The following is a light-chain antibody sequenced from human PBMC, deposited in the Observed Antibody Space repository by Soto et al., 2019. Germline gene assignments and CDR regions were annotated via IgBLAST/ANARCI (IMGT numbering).Light chain of an antibody. V-gene: IGLV2-14*03. CDR3: SSYTSNSTYV. CDR2: YVS. J-gene: IGLJ1*01. Sequence: QSVLTQPASVSGSPGQSITISCTGTISDVGGNNYVSWYQQHPGKVPKLMIFYVSNRPSGISNRFSGSKSGNTASLTISGLQAEDEADYYCSSYTSNSTYVFGPGTKLTVL. CDR1: ISDVGGNNY.